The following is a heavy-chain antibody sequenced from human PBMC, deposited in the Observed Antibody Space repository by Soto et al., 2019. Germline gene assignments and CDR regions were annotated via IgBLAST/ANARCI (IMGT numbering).Heavy chain of an antibody. Sequence: QLQLQESGPGLVQPSETLSLTCTVSGVSISSRDYYWGWIRQPPGKGLEWIGMISYSGSTYYSPSLKSRVTISADTSNNQLSLRLSSVTAADTAVFHCMNYKSGWEYWGQGTVLTVSS. CDR3: MNYKSGWEY. J-gene: IGHJ4*02. CDR2: ISYSGST. CDR1: GVSISSRDYY. V-gene: IGHV4-39*01. D-gene: IGHD6-19*01.